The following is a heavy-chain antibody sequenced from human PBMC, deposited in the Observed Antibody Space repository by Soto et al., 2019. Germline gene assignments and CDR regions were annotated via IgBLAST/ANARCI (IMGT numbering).Heavy chain of an antibody. CDR2: IYHSGST. Sequence: SETLSLTCAVSGGSISSSNWWSWVRQPPGKGLEWIGEIYHSGSTYYNPSLKSRVTISVDKSKNQFSLKLSSVTAADTAVYYCARTIVVVPAAKDNWFDPWGQGTLVTVSS. CDR1: GGSISSSNW. D-gene: IGHD2-2*01. CDR3: ARTIVVVPAAKDNWFDP. V-gene: IGHV4-4*02. J-gene: IGHJ5*02.